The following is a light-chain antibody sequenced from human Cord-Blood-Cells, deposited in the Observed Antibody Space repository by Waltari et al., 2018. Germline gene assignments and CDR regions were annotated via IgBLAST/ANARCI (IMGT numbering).Light chain of an antibody. CDR3: QQYYSTPLT. CDR1: QSVLYSSNNKNY. V-gene: IGKV4-1*01. J-gene: IGKJ1*01. Sequence: DIVMTQSPDSLAVSLGERATINCKSSQSVLYSSNNKNYLAWYQQKPGQPPKLPIYWASTRESGVPARFSGSGSGTDFTLTISSLQAEDVAVYYCQQYYSTPLTFGQGTKVEIK. CDR2: WAS.